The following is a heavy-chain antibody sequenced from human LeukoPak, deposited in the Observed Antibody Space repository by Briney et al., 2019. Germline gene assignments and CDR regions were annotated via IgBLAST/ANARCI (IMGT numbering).Heavy chain of an antibody. CDR3: ARRYYDNFDY. J-gene: IGHJ4*02. V-gene: IGHV3-21*01. D-gene: IGHD3-22*01. CDR2: IDSSGGYM. CDR1: GFTFNTYS. Sequence: GGSLRLSCEASGFTFNTYSMNWARQAPGKGLEWVSSIDSSGGYMFYADSVKGRFIIPRDNAKNSLYLQMNSLRAEDTAVYYCARRYYDNFDYWGQGTLVTVSS.